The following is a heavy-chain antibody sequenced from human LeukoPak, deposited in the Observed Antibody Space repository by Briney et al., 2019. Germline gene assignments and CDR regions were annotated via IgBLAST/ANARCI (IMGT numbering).Heavy chain of an antibody. J-gene: IGHJ5*02. V-gene: IGHV4-39*01. CDR3: GRHGLLLVTTKGWFDP. CDR2: IHYSGSA. D-gene: IGHD4-17*01. Sequence: PSETLSLTCTVSGDSISSSTYYWGWVRQPPGKGLEWIGSIHYSGSAYYNPSLKSRVTISVDTSNNQFSLKLSSVTAADTAGYYGGRHGLLLVTTKGWFDPWGQGTLVTVSS. CDR1: GDSISSSTYY.